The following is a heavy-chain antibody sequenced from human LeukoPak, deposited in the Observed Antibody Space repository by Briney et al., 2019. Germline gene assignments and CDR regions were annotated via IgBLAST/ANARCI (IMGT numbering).Heavy chain of an antibody. CDR1: GFTFSSYV. V-gene: IGHV3-30*04. CDR3: AKDFGMISIILWWTLDY. J-gene: IGHJ4*02. CDR2: ISYDGSNE. D-gene: IGHD2-21*01. Sequence: QPGGSLRLSCAASGFTFSSYVMHWVRQAPGKGLEWVAIISYDGSNEYYADSVKGRFTISRDNSKNTLYLQMNSLRAEDTAVYYCAKDFGMISIILWWTLDYWGRGTLVTVSS.